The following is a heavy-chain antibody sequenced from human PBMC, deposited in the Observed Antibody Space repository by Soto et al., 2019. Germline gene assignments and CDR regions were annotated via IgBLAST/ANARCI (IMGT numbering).Heavy chain of an antibody. J-gene: IGHJ4*02. Sequence: QVQLVQSGAEVKKPGSSVKLSCKTSGGTFRNYAINWVRQAPGQGLEWMGGSIPVFGTANYAQTFQGRFTITADDSTSTADMELSSLRSADTAVYYCAIPFPKQQLGRGAFDHWGQGTLVTVAS. CDR3: AIPFPKQQLGRGAFDH. V-gene: IGHV1-69*01. D-gene: IGHD6-13*01. CDR1: GGTFRNYA. CDR2: SIPVFGTA.